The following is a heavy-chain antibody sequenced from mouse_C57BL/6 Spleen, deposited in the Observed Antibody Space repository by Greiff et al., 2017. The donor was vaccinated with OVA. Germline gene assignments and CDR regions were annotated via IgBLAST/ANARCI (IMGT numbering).Heavy chain of an antibody. D-gene: IGHD2-3*01. J-gene: IGHJ2*01. CDR3: ARSGWLLDY. CDR2: IYPSDSET. Sequence: VQLQQPGAELVRPGSSVKLSCKASGYTFTSYWLDWVKQRPGQGLEWIGNIYPSDSETHYNQKFKDKATLTVDKSSSTAYMQLSSLTSEDSAVDYCARSGWLLDYWGQGTTLTVSS. CDR1: GYTFTSYW. V-gene: IGHV1-61*01.